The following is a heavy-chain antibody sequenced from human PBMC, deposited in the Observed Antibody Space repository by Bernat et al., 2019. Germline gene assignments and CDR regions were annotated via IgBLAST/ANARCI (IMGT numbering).Heavy chain of an antibody. D-gene: IGHD1-1*01. Sequence: EVQLVESGGGLVQPGGSLRLSCAASGFTFSTYWMHWVRQAPGKGLVWVSRINDDGSTTDYADSVKGRFTITRDNAKNTLYLHMNSVRAEDTAVYYCARVPTARYHFDYWGQGTLVTVSS. V-gene: IGHV3-74*01. CDR3: ARVPTARYHFDY. CDR1: GFTFSTYW. CDR2: INDDGSTT. J-gene: IGHJ4*02.